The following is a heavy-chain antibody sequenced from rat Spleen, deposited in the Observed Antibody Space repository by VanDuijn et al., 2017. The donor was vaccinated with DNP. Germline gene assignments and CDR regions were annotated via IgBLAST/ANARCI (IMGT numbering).Heavy chain of an antibody. CDR3: TRDPLYNSGALDA. J-gene: IGHJ4*01. CDR1: GFSLSNYG. V-gene: IGHV2S12*01. Sequence: QVQLKESGPGLVQPSQTLSLTCTVSGFSLSNYGVTWVRQPPGKGLEWVAAISSGGDTYYNSALKSRLSISRDTSKSQVFLKMNSLQIEDTAIYFCTRDPLYNSGALDAWGQGISVTVSS. D-gene: IGHD4-3*01. CDR2: ISSGGDT.